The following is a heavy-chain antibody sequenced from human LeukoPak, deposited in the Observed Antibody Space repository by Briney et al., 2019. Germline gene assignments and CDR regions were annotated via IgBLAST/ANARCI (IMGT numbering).Heavy chain of an antibody. CDR2: INTDGSST. Sequence: GGSLRLSCAASGFTFSSYWMHWIRQAPGKGLVWVSRINTDGSSTSYADSVKGRFTISRDNAKNTLYLQMNSLRAEDTAVYYCARESGIAAALDLWGQGTLVTVSS. CDR3: ARESGIAAALDL. CDR1: GFTFSSYW. J-gene: IGHJ5*02. D-gene: IGHD6-13*01. V-gene: IGHV3-74*01.